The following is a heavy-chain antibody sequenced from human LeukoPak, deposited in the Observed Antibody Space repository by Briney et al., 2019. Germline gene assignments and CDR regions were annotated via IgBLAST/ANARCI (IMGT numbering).Heavy chain of an antibody. CDR2: ISYDGTNK. Sequence: QPGRSLRLSCSASGFSFSTYGFHWVRQAPGKGLEWVAVISYDGTNKYYADSVKGRFTMSRYNSENTLYLQMNSLRAEDTAVYYCAKGSPHTVVVTGGVFDIWGQGTMVTVSS. CDR3: AKGSPHTVVVTGGVFDI. V-gene: IGHV3-30*18. D-gene: IGHD2-21*02. J-gene: IGHJ3*02. CDR1: GFSFSTYG.